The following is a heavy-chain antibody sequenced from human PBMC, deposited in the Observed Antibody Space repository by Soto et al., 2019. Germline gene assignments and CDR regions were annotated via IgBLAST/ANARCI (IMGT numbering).Heavy chain of an antibody. V-gene: IGHV1-58*02. CDR1: GFTFTSSA. D-gene: IGHD2-15*01. Sequence: ASVKVSCKASGFTFTSSAMQWVRQARGQRLEWIGWIVVGSGNTNYAQKFQERVTITRDMSTSTAYMELSSLRSEDTAVYYCAADVGATSSCSGGSCYSFYYYYYMDVWGKGTTVTVSS. J-gene: IGHJ6*03. CDR3: AADVGATSSCSGGSCYSFYYYYYMDV. CDR2: IVVGSGNT.